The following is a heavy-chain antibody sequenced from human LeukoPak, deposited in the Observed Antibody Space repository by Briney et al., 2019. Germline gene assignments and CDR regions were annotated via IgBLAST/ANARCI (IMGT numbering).Heavy chain of an antibody. D-gene: IGHD6-19*01. J-gene: IGHJ3*02. Sequence: PGGSLRLSCAPSEFTFSNFDIHWVRQAPGKGLEWVAFIRFDGSNKQYADSVKGRFTISRDKSKNTLDLQMNSLRTEDTAVYYCVRPTGSGAYDIWGQGTMVTVSS. V-gene: IGHV3-30*02. CDR3: VRPTGSGAYDI. CDR1: EFTFSNFD. CDR2: IRFDGSNK.